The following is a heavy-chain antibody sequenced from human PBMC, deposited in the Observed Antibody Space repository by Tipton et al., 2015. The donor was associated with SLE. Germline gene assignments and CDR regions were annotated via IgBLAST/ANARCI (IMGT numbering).Heavy chain of an antibody. D-gene: IGHD3-10*02. V-gene: IGHV3-74*01. CDR3: ARVVAYVIDY. Sequence: GSLRLSCAASGFTFSNYWMHWVRQAPGKGLVWVSRIKSDGSSTSYADSVKGRFTISRDNAKNTLYLQMNSLRAEDTAVYYCARVVAYVIDYWGQGTLVTVSS. J-gene: IGHJ4*02. CDR1: GFTFSNYW. CDR2: IKSDGSST.